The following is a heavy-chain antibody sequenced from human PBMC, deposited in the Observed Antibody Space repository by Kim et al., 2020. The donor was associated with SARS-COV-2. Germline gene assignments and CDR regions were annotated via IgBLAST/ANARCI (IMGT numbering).Heavy chain of an antibody. D-gene: IGHD3-10*01. V-gene: IGHV3-11*06. Sequence: YAASLKARSTLTRDNAKNSLYLQMNGLRAEDTAVYYCATFGEPDYYGMDVWGQGTTVTVSS. J-gene: IGHJ6*02. CDR3: ATFGEPDYYGMDV.